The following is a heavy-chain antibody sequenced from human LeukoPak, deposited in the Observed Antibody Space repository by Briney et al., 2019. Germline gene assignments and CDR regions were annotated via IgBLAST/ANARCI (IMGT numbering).Heavy chain of an antibody. Sequence: GGSLRLSCAASGFAVSNNYMTWVRQAPGKGLEWLSIIYSAGPTDYADSVKGRFAISRDNSKNTVYLQMNSLTAEDTAVYYCGRVSVAGWQPIDYWGQGTLVTVSS. V-gene: IGHV3-53*01. CDR2: IYSAGPT. J-gene: IGHJ4*02. D-gene: IGHD6-19*01. CDR1: GFAVSNNY. CDR3: GRVSVAGWQPIDY.